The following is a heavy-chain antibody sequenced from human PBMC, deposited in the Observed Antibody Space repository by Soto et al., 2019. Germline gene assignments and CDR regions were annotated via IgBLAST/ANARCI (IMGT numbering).Heavy chain of an antibody. CDR3: AEDQYYYGSGSHFDY. CDR1: GFTFSSYA. J-gene: IGHJ4*02. CDR2: ISGSGGST. V-gene: IGHV3-23*01. Sequence: GGSLRLSCAASGFTFSSYAMSWVRQAPGKGLEWVSAISGSGGSTYYADSVKGRFTISRDNSKNTLYLQMNSLRAEDTAVYYCAEDQYYYGSGSHFDYWGQGTLVTVSS. D-gene: IGHD3-10*01.